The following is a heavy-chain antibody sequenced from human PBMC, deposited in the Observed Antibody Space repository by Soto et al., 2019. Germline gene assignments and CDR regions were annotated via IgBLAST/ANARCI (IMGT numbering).Heavy chain of an antibody. CDR3: ARVVVPAAQGYYYYYMDV. CDR1: GDSVSSNSAA. CDR2: TYYRSKWYN. V-gene: IGHV6-1*01. Sequence: PSQTLSLTCAISGDSVSSNSAAWNWIRQSPSRGLEWLGRTYYRSKWYNDYAVSVKSRITINPDTSRNQFSLQLNSVTPEDTAVYYCARVVVPAAQGYYYYYMDVWGKGTTVTVSS. D-gene: IGHD2-2*01. J-gene: IGHJ6*03.